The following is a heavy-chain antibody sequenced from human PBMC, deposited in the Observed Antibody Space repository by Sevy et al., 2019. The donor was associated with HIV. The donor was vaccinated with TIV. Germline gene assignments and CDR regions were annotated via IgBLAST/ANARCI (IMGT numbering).Heavy chain of an antibody. CDR3: ARGDYGDFDY. V-gene: IGHV4-61*01. CDR2: IYYSGST. J-gene: IGHJ4*02. Sequence: SETLSLTCTVSGGSVSSGSYYWSWIRQPPGKGLEWIGYIYYSGSTNYNPSLKSRVTISVDTSKNQFSLKLSSVTAADTAVYYCARGDYGDFDYWGQGTLVTVSS. D-gene: IGHD4-17*01. CDR1: GGSVSSGSYY.